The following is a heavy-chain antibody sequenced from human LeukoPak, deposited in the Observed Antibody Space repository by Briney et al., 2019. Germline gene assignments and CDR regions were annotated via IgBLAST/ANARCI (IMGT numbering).Heavy chain of an antibody. V-gene: IGHV3-48*03. J-gene: IGHJ4*02. CDR2: ITTGGGTT. Sequence: GGSLRLSCVASGFTFSNSEMNWVRQPPGKGLEWVSYITTGGGTTYYADSVKGRFTISRDNAKNSLYLQMSSLRAEDTATYYCATVGRSSRPGYWGQGALVTVSS. CDR3: ATVGRSSRPGY. D-gene: IGHD6-6*01. CDR1: GFTFSNSE.